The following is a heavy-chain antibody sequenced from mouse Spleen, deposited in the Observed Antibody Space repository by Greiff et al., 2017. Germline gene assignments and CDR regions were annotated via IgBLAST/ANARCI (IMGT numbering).Heavy chain of an antibody. CDR1: GFTFTGYW. CDR3: ARGLRPYYFDY. V-gene: IGHV1-9*01. J-gene: IGHJ2*01. CDR2: ILPGSGST. Sequence: QVQLKESGAELMKPGASVKLSCKATGFTFTGYWIAWVQQRPEHGLEWIGEILPGSGSTYSPEKFKGKATFTADTSSNTAYMQLSELTTEESASYDCARGLRPYYFDYLGQSTTLTGS. D-gene: IGHD2-4*01.